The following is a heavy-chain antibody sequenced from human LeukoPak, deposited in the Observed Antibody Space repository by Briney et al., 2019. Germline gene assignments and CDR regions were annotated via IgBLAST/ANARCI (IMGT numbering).Heavy chain of an antibody. Sequence: ASVKVSCKASGYTFTGYYMHWVRQAPGQGLEWMGWVNPNSGGTNYAQKFQGRVTMTRDTSISTAYMELSRLRSDDTAVYYCARVLKFPAAFDIWGQGTMVTVSS. CDR3: ARVLKFPAAFDI. CDR2: VNPNSGGT. CDR1: GYTFTGYY. J-gene: IGHJ3*02. V-gene: IGHV1-2*02.